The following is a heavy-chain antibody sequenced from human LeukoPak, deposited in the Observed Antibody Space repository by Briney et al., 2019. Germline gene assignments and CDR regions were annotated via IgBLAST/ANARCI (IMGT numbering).Heavy chain of an antibody. CDR2: ISASGGST. D-gene: IGHD3-16*01. CDR3: AKDYAVGSIDY. Sequence: PGGSLRLSCAASGFTFTSYAMSWVRQAPKKGLEWVSVISASGGSTNYADSVKGRFTISRDNSKNTLYLQMNSLRAEDSAVYYCAKDYAVGSIDYWGQGTLVTVSS. CDR1: GFTFTSYA. V-gene: IGHV3-23*01. J-gene: IGHJ4*02.